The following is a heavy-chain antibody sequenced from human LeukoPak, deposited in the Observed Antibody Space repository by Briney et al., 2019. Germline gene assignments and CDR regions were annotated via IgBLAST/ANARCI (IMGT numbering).Heavy chain of an antibody. D-gene: IGHD6-19*01. J-gene: IGHJ3*02. CDR1: GGSISSTHW. V-gene: IGHV4-4*02. CDR3: ARDQWLLRGGDHDAFDI. Sequence: SETLSLTCAVSGGSISSTHWWNWVRQPPGKGLEWIGEIFHSGTTNYNPSLKSRVTISIDKSKNQYSLKLRSVTAADTAVYYCARDQWLLRGGDHDAFDIWGQGTMVTVSS. CDR2: IFHSGTT.